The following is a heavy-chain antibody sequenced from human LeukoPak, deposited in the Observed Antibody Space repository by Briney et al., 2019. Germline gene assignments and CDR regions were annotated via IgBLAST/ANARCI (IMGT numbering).Heavy chain of an antibody. J-gene: IGHJ4*02. CDR1: GFTFDDYA. V-gene: IGHV3-9*01. CDR3: ARDRDRYCSSTSCSTPDY. CDR2: ISWNSGSI. D-gene: IGHD2-2*01. Sequence: GGSLRLSCAASGFTFDDYAMHWVRQAPGKGLEWVSGISWNSGSIGYADSVKGRFTISRDNSKNTLYLQMNSLRAEDTAVYYCARDRDRYCSSTSCSTPDYWGQGTLVTVSS.